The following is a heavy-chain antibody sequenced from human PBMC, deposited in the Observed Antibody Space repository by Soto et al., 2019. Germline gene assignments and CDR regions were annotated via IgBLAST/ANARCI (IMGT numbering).Heavy chain of an antibody. CDR2: ISYDVSNK. CDR3: ARGYLTVTTGFDY. CDR1: GFTFSSYA. V-gene: IGHV3-30-3*01. Sequence: GGSLRLSCAASGFTFSSYAMHWVRQAPGKGLEWVAVISYDVSNKYYADSVKGRFTISRDNSKNTLYLQMNSLRAEDMAVYYCARGYLTVTTGFDYWGQGTLVTVSS. J-gene: IGHJ4*02. D-gene: IGHD4-17*01.